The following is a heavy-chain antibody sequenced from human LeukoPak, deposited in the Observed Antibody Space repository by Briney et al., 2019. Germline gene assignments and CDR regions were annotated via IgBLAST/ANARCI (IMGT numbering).Heavy chain of an antibody. CDR2: IYHSGST. J-gene: IGHJ4*02. Sequence: SQTLSLTCAVSGGSISSGGYSGSWIRQPPGKGLEWIGYIYHSGSTYYNPSLKSRVTISVDRSKNQFSLKLSSVTAADTAVYYCASFVVVVAAFDYWGQGTLVTVSS. D-gene: IGHD2-15*01. CDR1: GGSISSGGYS. V-gene: IGHV4-30-2*01. CDR3: ASFVVVVAAFDY.